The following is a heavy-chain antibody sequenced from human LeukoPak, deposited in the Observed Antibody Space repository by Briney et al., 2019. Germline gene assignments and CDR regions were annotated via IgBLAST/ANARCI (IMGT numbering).Heavy chain of an antibody. D-gene: IGHD2-2*01. J-gene: IGHJ4*02. V-gene: IGHV1-2*02. Sequence: ASVKVSCKASGYTFTGYYMHWVRQAPGQGLEWMGWINPNSGGTNYAQKFQGRVTMTRDTSISTAYMELSRLRSDDTAVYYCARVLCLSSTSCQGDYWGQGTLVTVSS. CDR2: INPNSGGT. CDR3: ARVLCLSSTSCQGDY. CDR1: GYTFTGYY.